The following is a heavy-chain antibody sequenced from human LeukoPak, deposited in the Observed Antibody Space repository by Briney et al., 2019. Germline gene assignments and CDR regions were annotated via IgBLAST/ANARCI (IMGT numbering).Heavy chain of an antibody. CDR1: GFTFSSYA. CDR2: ISASDGST. V-gene: IGHV3-23*01. CDR3: AKDVISVSGTPRYFDY. J-gene: IGHJ4*02. Sequence: GGSLRLSCAASGFTFSSYAMSWVRQAPGKGLEWVSAISASDGSTYYADSVKGRFTISRDNSKNTLYLQMNNLRDEDTAVYYCAKDVISVSGTPRYFDYWGQGTLVTVSS. D-gene: IGHD6-19*01.